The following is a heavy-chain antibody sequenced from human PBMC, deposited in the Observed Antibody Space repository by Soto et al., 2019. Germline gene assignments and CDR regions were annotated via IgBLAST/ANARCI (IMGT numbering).Heavy chain of an antibody. J-gene: IGHJ6*02. CDR2: IYPGDSDT. Sequence: PGESLTISCKGSGYSFTSYWIGWVRQMPGKGLEWMGIIYPGDSDTRYSPSFQGQVTISADKSISTAYLQWSSLKASDTAMYYCARGKYRDILTGWDYYYYGMDVWGQGTTVTVSS. D-gene: IGHD3-9*01. CDR1: GYSFTSYW. CDR3: ARGKYRDILTGWDYYYYGMDV. V-gene: IGHV5-51*01.